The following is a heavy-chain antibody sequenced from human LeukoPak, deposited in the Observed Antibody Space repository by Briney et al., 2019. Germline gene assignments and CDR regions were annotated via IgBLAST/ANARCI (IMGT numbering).Heavy chain of an antibody. V-gene: IGHV1-46*01. Sequence: ASVKVSCKASGHTFTTYYVHLVRQAPGQGLEWMGVINPSGDGTNYPQRFQGRVTLTRDTSTSTVYMELSSLRSEDTAIYYCAKETPDTGWFDPWGQGTLVTVSS. CDR1: GHTFTTYY. J-gene: IGHJ5*02. CDR3: AKETPDTGWFDP. D-gene: IGHD1-14*01. CDR2: INPSGDGT.